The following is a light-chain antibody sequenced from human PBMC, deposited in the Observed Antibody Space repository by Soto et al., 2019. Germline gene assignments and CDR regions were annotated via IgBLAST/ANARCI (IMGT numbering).Light chain of an antibody. CDR2: STN. V-gene: IGLV8-61*01. Sequence: QAVVSQEPSFSVSPGETVTLTCGLTTASVLTSYYPSWYQQTPGQAPRMLIYSTNIRSSGVPDRFSGSILGNKAALTITGAQADDESYYYWALDVGSGTEVFGGGTQLTVL. CDR1: TASVLTSYY. J-gene: IGLJ3*02. CDR3: ALDVGSGTEV.